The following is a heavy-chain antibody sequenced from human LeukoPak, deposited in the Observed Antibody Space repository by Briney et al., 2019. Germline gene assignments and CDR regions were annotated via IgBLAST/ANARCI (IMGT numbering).Heavy chain of an antibody. CDR3: AKRGLRPVGYFDY. V-gene: IGHV3-23*01. J-gene: IGHJ4*02. D-gene: IGHD4-17*01. CDR2: ISGSGGST. CDR1: GFTFSSYA. Sequence: PGGSLRLSCAASGFTFSSYAMSWVRQAPGKGLEWVSAISGSGGSTYYADSVKGRFTISRDNSKNTLYLQVNSLRAEDTAVYYCAKRGLRPVGYFDYWGQGTLVTVSS.